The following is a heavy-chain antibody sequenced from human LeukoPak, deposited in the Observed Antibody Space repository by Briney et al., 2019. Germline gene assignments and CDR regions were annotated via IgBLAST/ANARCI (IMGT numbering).Heavy chain of an antibody. V-gene: IGHV4-38-2*01. CDR2: IYHSGST. Sequence: PSETLSLTCAVSGYSISSGYYWGWIRQPPGKGLEWIGSIYHSGSTYYNPSLKSRVTISVDTSKNQSSLKLSSVTAADTAVYYCASDLFRSSTVVTPASFDYWGQGTLVTVSS. CDR1: GYSISSGYY. J-gene: IGHJ4*02. D-gene: IGHD4-23*01. CDR3: ASDLFRSSTVVTPASFDY.